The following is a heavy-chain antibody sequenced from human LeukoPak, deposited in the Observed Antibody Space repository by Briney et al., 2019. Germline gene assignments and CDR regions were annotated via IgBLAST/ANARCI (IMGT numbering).Heavy chain of an antibody. D-gene: IGHD3-10*01. V-gene: IGHV1-24*01. CDR2: FDPEDGET. CDR1: GYTLTELS. J-gene: IGHJ4*02. Sequence: ASVKVSCKVSGYTLTELSMHWVRQAPGKGLEWMGGFDPEDGETNYAQKFQGRVTMTEDTSTDTAYMELSRLRYEDTAVYYCATVGDPRYYGSAFDYWGQGTLVTVSS. CDR3: ATVGDPRYYGSAFDY.